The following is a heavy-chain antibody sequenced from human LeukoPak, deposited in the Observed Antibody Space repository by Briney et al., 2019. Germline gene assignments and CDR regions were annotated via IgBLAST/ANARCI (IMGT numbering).Heavy chain of an antibody. J-gene: IGHJ4*02. Sequence: PPETLSLTCTVSGGSISSSSYYWGWIRQPPGKGLEWIGSIYYSGSTYYNPSLKSRVTISVDTSKNQFSLKLSSVTAADTAVYYYARQDNFPYDFWSGYAILFDYWGQGTLVTVSS. CDR1: GGSISSSSYY. D-gene: IGHD3-3*01. V-gene: IGHV4-39*01. CDR3: ARQDNFPYDFWSGYAILFDY. CDR2: IYYSGST.